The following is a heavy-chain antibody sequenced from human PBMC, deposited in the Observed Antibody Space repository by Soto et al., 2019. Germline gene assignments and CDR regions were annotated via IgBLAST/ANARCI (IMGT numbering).Heavy chain of an antibody. Sequence: KASETLSLTCAVYGGSFSGYYWSWIRQPPGKGLECIGEINHSGSTNYNPSLKSRVTISVDTSKNQFSLKLSSVTAADTAVYYFARYYYGSGSYYYGMDVWGQGTTVTVSS. V-gene: IGHV4-34*01. CDR2: INHSGST. D-gene: IGHD3-10*01. CDR1: GGSFSGYY. CDR3: ARYYYGSGSYYYGMDV. J-gene: IGHJ6*02.